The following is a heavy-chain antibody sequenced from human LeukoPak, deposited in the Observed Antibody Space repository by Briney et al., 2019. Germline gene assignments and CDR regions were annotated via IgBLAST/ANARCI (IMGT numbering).Heavy chain of an antibody. Sequence: SETLSLTCTVSGGSISSYYWSWIRQPPGKGLEWIGYIYYSGSTNYNPSLKSRVTISVDTSKNQFSLKLSSVTAADTAVYYFARLXAGIAATGHFDYWGQGTLVTVSS. CDR1: GGSISSYY. D-gene: IGHD6-13*01. CDR3: ARLXAGIAATGHFDY. J-gene: IGHJ4*02. V-gene: IGHV4-59*08. CDR2: IYYSGST.